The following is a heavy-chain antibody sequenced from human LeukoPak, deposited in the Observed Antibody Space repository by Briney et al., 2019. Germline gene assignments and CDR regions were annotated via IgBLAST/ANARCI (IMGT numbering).Heavy chain of an antibody. CDR2: VYTSGST. D-gene: IGHD5-12*01. CDR1: GGSISSGSYY. J-gene: IGHJ4*01. V-gene: IGHV4-61*02. Sequence: PSETLSLTCTVSGGSISSGSYYWSWIRQPAGKGLEWIGRVYTSGSTNYNPSLKSRVTISVDTSKNQFSLKLSSVTAADTAMYYCARHASGYTYFDYWGHGTLVTVSS. CDR3: ARHASGYTYFDY.